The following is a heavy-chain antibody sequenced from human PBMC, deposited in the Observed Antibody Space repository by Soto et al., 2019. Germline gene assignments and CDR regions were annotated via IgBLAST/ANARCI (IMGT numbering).Heavy chain of an antibody. J-gene: IGHJ6*02. D-gene: IGHD2-2*01. CDR3: AREPERGDYYYYYGMAV. V-gene: IGHV5-51*01. CDR1: GYSFTSYW. CDR2: IYPGDSDT. Sequence: PGESLKISCKGSGYSFTSYWIGWVRQMPGKGLEWMGIIYPGDSDTRYSPSFQGQVTISADKSISTAYLQWSSLKASDTAMYYCAREPERGDYYYYYGMAVWGQGTTVTVSS.